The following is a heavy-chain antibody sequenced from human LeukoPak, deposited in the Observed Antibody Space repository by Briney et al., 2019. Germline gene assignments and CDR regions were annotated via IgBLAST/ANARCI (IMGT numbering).Heavy chain of an antibody. CDR1: GFNFDQYA. J-gene: IGHJ4*02. CDR3: VRSVGSDWGHFDF. Sequence: GRSLRLSCVASGFNFDQYAMFWVRQAPGKGLEWVTGITWNSGTIAYADSVKGGFTISRDNAKSSLYLQMNSLRTEDTALYYCVRSVGSDWGHFDFRGQGTLVSVSS. CDR2: ITWNSGTI. V-gene: IGHV3-9*01. D-gene: IGHD7-27*01.